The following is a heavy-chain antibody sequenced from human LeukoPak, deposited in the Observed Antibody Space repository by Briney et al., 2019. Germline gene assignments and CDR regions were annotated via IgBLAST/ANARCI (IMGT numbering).Heavy chain of an antibody. CDR3: ARDVNQRPYYYGMDV. J-gene: IGHJ6*04. CDR2: ISYDGSNK. Sequence: PGGSLRLSCAASGFTFSSYGMHWVRQAPGKGLEWVAVISYDGSNKYYADSVKGRFTISRDNSKNTLYLQMNSLRAEDTAVYYCARDVNQRPYYYGMDVWGKGTTVTVSS. CDR1: GFTFSSYG. V-gene: IGHV3-30*03. D-gene: IGHD2-2*01.